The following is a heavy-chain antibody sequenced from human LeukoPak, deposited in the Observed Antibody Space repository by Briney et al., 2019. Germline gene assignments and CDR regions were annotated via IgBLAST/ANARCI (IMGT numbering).Heavy chain of an antibody. CDR2: IRQDGGWT. Sequence: GGSLRLSCAASGFTFSSYAMHWVRQAPGKGLEWVANIRQDGGWTHYVDSVKGRFTISRDNAKSSLYLQMNSLRAEDTAVYYCARDCCASGSHDLWGQGTLVTVSS. V-gene: IGHV3-7*01. CDR1: GFTFSSYA. CDR3: ARDCCASGSHDL. J-gene: IGHJ5*02. D-gene: IGHD3-10*01.